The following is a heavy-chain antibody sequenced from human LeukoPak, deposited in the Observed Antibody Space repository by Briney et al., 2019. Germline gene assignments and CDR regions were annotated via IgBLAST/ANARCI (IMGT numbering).Heavy chain of an antibody. CDR2: ISTSSGTI. V-gene: IGHV3-48*04. Sequence: GGSLRLFCVASGFTFSRYSMNWVRQTPGKGLEWVSYISTSSGTIYYADCVEGRLYISRAYAEHGVYVQVKTLRAGDTDVYYFVKGGLDHCGQGALVTVSS. J-gene: IGHJ4*02. CDR1: GFTFSRYS. CDR3: VKGGLDH. D-gene: IGHD2-15*01.